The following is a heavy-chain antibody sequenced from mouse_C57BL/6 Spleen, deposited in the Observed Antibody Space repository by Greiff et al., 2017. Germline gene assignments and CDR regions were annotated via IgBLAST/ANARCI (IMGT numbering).Heavy chain of an antibody. J-gene: IGHJ3*01. Sequence: EVKVEESGGGLVKPGGSLKLSCAASGFTFSSYTMSWVRQTPEKRLEWVATISGGGGNTYYPDSVKGRFTIARDNAKNTLYLQMSSLRSEDTALYYCARQTGTRTWFAYWGQGTLVTVSA. V-gene: IGHV5-9*01. CDR1: GFTFSSYT. CDR3: ARQTGTRTWFAY. CDR2: ISGGGGNT. D-gene: IGHD4-1*01.